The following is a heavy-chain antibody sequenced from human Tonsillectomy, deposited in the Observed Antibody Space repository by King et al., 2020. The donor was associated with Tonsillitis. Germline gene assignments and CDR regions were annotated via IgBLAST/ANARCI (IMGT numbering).Heavy chain of an antibody. CDR3: ATYSGYDDY. J-gene: IGHJ4*02. CDR2: IWYDGSNK. Sequence: VQLVESGGGVVQPGRSLRLSCATSGFSFSSYGMHWVRQAPGKGLEWVAVIWYDGSNKYYADSVKGRFTISRDNSNNTLYLQMNSLRAEDTAVYYCATYSGYDDYWGQGTLVTVSS. CDR1: GFSFSSYG. D-gene: IGHD5-12*01. V-gene: IGHV3-33*01.